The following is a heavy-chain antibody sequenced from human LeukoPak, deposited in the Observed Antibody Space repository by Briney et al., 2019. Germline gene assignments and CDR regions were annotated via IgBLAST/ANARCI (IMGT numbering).Heavy chain of an antibody. Sequence: GESLKISCKGPGYSFTNYWIGWVRQMPGKGLEWMGIIYPGDSDTRYSPSIQGQVTISADKSISTTYLQWRSLKASDTAMYYCAASTYGSGSYVGFDSWGQGTLVTVSS. D-gene: IGHD3-10*01. V-gene: IGHV5-51*01. CDR3: AASTYGSGSYVGFDS. CDR2: IYPGDSDT. CDR1: GYSFTNYW. J-gene: IGHJ4*02.